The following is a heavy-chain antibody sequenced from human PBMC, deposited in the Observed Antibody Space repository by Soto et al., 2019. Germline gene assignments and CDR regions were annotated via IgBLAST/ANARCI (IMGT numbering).Heavy chain of an antibody. V-gene: IGHV3-23*01. CDR2: ISGSGGST. CDR1: GFTFSSYA. J-gene: IGHJ4*02. D-gene: IGHD6-19*01. Sequence: GGSLRLSCAASGFTFSSYAMSWVRQAPGKGLEWVSAISGSGGSTYYADSVKGRFTISRDNSKNTLYLQMNSLRAEDTAVYYCAKAQTWGVSGWYSPVDYWGQGTLVTVSS. CDR3: AKAQTWGVSGWYSPVDY.